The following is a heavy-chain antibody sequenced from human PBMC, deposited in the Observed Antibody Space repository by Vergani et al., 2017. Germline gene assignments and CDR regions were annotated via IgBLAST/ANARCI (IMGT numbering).Heavy chain of an antibody. J-gene: IGHJ4*02. D-gene: IGHD3-3*01. CDR3: ARRSGIVYDICSGTQYFFDF. CDR1: GFSIDNGYY. CDR2: IYRTGRT. Sequence: QVQLQESGPGLVKPSETLSLTCAVSGFSIDNGYYWDWIRQPPGKGLEWIGSIYRTGRTHFNPSLKSRVTISVDTSNNHFSLRLNSLTAADTAVYYCARRSGIVYDICSGTQYFFDFWCQGTLVTVSS. V-gene: IGHV4-38-2*01.